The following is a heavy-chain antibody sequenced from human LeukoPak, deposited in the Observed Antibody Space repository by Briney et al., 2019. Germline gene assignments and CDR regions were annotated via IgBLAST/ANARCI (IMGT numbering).Heavy chain of an antibody. J-gene: IGHJ3*02. CDR1: GFTFSSYS. CDR3: ARDAPDYGDAFDI. Sequence: GGSLRLSCAASGFTFSSYSMNWVRKAPGKGLEWVSSISSSSSYIYYADSVKGRFTISRDNAKNSLYLQMNSLRAEDTAVYYCARDAPDYGDAFDIWGQGTMVTVSS. V-gene: IGHV3-21*01. CDR2: ISSSSSYI. D-gene: IGHD4-17*01.